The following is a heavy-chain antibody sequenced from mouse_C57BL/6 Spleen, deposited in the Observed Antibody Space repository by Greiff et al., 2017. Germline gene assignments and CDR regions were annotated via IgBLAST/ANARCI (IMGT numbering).Heavy chain of an antibody. CDR2: IYPGSGST. CDR3: ESPPIEEGYCGFAY. CDR1: GYTFTSYW. J-gene: IGHJ3*01. Sequence: QVQLQQSGAELVKPGASVKLSCKASGYTFTSYWITWVKQRPGQGLAWIGDIYPGSGSTNYKEKFKSKGTLTVDTSSSTAYMQLSSLTSENYAVYNCESPPIEEGYCGFAYWGKGTMVTVSA. V-gene: IGHV1-55*01. D-gene: IGHD2-3*01.